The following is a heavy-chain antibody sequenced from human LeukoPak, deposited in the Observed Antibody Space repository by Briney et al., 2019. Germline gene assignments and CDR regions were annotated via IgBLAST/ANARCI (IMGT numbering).Heavy chain of an antibody. CDR2: ISGYNGNT. V-gene: IGHV1-18*01. J-gene: IGHJ6*03. CDR1: GYTFTTYA. CDR3: ASSIAARRYYYMDA. Sequence: ASVKVSCKASGYTFTTYAFSWVRQAPGQGLEWMGWISGYNGNTNYAQNLQGRVTMTTDTSTGTAYMELRSLRSDDTAVYYCASSIAARRYYYMDAWGKGTTVTVSS. D-gene: IGHD6-6*01.